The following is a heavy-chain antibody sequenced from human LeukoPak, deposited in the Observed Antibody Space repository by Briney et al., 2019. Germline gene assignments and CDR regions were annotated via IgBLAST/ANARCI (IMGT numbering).Heavy chain of an antibody. CDR3: ARDKKRIFGVVIPYY. CDR2: IYYSGST. Sequence: SETLSLTCTVSGGSISSSSYYWGWIRQPPGKGLEWIGSIYYSGSTYYNPSLKSRVTISVDTSKNQFSLKLSSVTAADTAVYYCARDKKRIFGVVIPYYWGQGTLVTVSS. J-gene: IGHJ4*02. CDR1: GGSISSSSYY. D-gene: IGHD3-3*01. V-gene: IGHV4-39*07.